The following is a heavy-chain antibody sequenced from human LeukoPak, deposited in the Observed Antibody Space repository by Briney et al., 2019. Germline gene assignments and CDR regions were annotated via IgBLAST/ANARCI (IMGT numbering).Heavy chain of an antibody. CDR2: IYYSGST. Sequence: SETLSLTCTVSGGSTSSSSYNWGWIRQPPGKGLEWIGSIYYSGSTYYNPSLKSRVTISVDTSKNQFSLKLSSVTAADTAVYYCARDTGYNYYGSGSRFDYWGQGTLVTVSS. J-gene: IGHJ4*02. CDR3: ARDTGYNYYGSGSRFDY. D-gene: IGHD3-10*01. CDR1: GGSTSSSSYN. V-gene: IGHV4-39*07.